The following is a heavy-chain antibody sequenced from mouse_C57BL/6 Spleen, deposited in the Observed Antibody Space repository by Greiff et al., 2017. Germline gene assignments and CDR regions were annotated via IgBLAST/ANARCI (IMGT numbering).Heavy chain of an antibody. Sequence: QVQLKQPGAELVRPGSSVKLSCKASGYTFTSYWMHWVKQRPIQGLEWIGNIDPSDSETHYNQKFKDKATLTVDKSSSTAYMQLSSLTSEDSAVYYCARLDTTAQATFAYWGQGTLVTVSA. J-gene: IGHJ3*01. CDR2: IDPSDSET. V-gene: IGHV1-52*01. D-gene: IGHD3-2*02. CDR3: ARLDTTAQATFAY. CDR1: GYTFTSYW.